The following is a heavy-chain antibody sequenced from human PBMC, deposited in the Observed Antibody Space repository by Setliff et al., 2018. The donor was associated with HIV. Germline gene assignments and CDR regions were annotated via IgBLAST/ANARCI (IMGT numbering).Heavy chain of an antibody. Sequence: SETLSLTCTVSGGSIRIYYWNWIRQPAGKGLEWIGRIHTSGNTNYNPSLKSRVTMSVDTSKNHFSLKLSSVTAADTAVYYCAREDYYYGMDVWGQGTTVTVSS. CDR2: IHTSGNT. J-gene: IGHJ6*02. V-gene: IGHV4-4*07. CDR1: GGSIRIYY. CDR3: AREDYYYGMDV.